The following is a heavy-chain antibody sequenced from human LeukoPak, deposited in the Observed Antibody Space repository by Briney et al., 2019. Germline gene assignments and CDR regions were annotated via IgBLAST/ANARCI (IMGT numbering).Heavy chain of an antibody. V-gene: IGHV3-23*01. CDR3: AKGENSITIFGVAMGY. CDR1: GFTFSSYA. Sequence: PGGSLRLSCAASGFTFSSYAMSWVRQAPGKGLEWVSAISGSGGSTYYADSVKGRFTIYRDNSKNTLYLQMNSLRAEDTAVYYCAKGENSITIFGVAMGYWGQGTLVTVSS. CDR2: ISGSGGST. J-gene: IGHJ4*02. D-gene: IGHD3-3*01.